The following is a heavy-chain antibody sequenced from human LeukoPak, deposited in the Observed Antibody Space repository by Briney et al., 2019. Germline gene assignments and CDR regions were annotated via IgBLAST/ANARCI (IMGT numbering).Heavy chain of an antibody. CDR3: VKVRVATGNIPTFYFDY. CDR1: GFTFSTYG. Sequence: GGSLRLSCAASGFTFSTYGMTWVRQAPGKGLEWVSAISNSGGSTYYADSVKGRFTISRDNSKNTLSLQMNSLRAEDTAVYYCVKVRVATGNIPTFYFDYWGQGTLVTVSS. J-gene: IGHJ4*02. V-gene: IGHV3-23*01. CDR2: ISNSGGST. D-gene: IGHD3-9*01.